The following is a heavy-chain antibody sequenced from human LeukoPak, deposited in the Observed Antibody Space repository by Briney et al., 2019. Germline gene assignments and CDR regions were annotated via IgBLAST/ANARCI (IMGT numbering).Heavy chain of an antibody. Sequence: TSETLSLTCTVSGGSISSSSYYWGWIRQPPGKGLEWIGSIYYSGGTYYNPSLKSRVTISVDTSKNQFSLKLSSVTAADTAVYYCARRGYYYDSSGYSRNYYFDYWGQGTLVTVSS. CDR1: GGSISSSSYY. CDR3: ARRGYYYDSSGYSRNYYFDY. J-gene: IGHJ4*02. D-gene: IGHD3-22*01. V-gene: IGHV4-39*01. CDR2: IYYSGGT.